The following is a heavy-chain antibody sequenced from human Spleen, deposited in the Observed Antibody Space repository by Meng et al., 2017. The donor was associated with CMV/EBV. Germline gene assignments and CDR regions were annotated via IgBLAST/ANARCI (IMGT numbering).Heavy chain of an antibody. J-gene: IGHJ4*02. D-gene: IGHD3-16*02. CDR1: CRDFS. V-gene: IGHV4-34*01. CDR2: INYSGGT. Sequence: CRDFSWSWTRQTPGKGLEWVGEINYSGGTKYNPSLKSRLTISVDTSKNQFSLKLISVTAADTAVYYCARGARFATYYDYVWVSYPLDYWGQGTLVTVSS. CDR3: ARGARFATYYDYVWVSYPLDY.